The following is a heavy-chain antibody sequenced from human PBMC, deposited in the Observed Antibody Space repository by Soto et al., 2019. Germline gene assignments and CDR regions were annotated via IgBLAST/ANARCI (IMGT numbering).Heavy chain of an antibody. V-gene: IGHV1-46*01. CDR1: GYTFTSYY. Sequence: QVQLVQSGAEVKKPGASVKVSCKASGYTFTSYYMHWVRQAPGQGLEWMGIINPSGGSTSYAQKFQGRVTMTRDTSTSKVYMELSSLRSEDTAVYYCARALRVFCGGDCYSFVYWGQGTLVTVSS. CDR2: INPSGGST. J-gene: IGHJ4*02. CDR3: ARALRVFCGGDCYSFVY. D-gene: IGHD2-21*02.